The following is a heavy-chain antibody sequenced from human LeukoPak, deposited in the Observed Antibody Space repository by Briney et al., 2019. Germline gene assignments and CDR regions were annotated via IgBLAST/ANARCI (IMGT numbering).Heavy chain of an antibody. CDR3: AKGDLGSCVS. CDR1: GFTFSTYA. Sequence: GLLRLSCAASGFTFSTYAMSWVRQAPGKGLRWGSTISAGGGSTYYADSVKGRFTISRDNSKSTLYLQRNSLRAEDTAVYYCAKGDLGSCVSGGQGTRVTVSS. V-gene: IGHV3-23*01. CDR2: ISAGGGST. J-gene: IGHJ4*02. D-gene: IGHD2-21*01.